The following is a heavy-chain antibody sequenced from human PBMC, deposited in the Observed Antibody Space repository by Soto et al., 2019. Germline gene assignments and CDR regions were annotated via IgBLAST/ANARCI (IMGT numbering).Heavy chain of an antibody. J-gene: IGHJ4*02. CDR3: ARDGRGYSGYENDY. Sequence: GASVKVSCKASGYTFTSYGISWLRQAPGQGLEWMGWISAYNGNTNYAQKLQGRVTMTTDTSTSTAYMELRSLRSDDTAVYYSARDGRGYSGYENDYWGQGTLVTLSS. V-gene: IGHV1-18*01. D-gene: IGHD5-12*01. CDR1: GYTFTSYG. CDR2: ISAYNGNT.